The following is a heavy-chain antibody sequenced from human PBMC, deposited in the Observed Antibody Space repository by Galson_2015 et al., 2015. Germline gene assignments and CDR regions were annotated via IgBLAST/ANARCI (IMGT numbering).Heavy chain of an antibody. CDR3: ARDQWGTDY. Sequence: SLRLSCAASGFTFSDYSMNWVRQAPGKGLEWVSSINSNGGYISYADSVKGQFTISRDNAKNSLYLQMNSLRGEDTAVYYCARDQWGTDYWGQGTLVTVSS. CDR2: INSNGGYI. CDR1: GFTFSDYS. V-gene: IGHV3-21*01. D-gene: IGHD3-16*01. J-gene: IGHJ4*02.